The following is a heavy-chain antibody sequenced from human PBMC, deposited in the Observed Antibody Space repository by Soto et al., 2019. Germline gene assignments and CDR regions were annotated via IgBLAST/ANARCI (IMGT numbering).Heavy chain of an antibody. CDR3: AKALPITFFGVVTPVPSGSSDY. CDR1: GFTFSSYA. Sequence: PGGSLRLSCAASGFTFSSYAMSWVRQAPGKGLEWVSAISGSGGSTYYADSVKGRFTISRDNSKNTLYLQMNSLRAEDTAVYYCAKALPITFFGVVTPVPSGSSDYWGQGTLVTVSS. V-gene: IGHV3-23*01. J-gene: IGHJ4*02. CDR2: ISGSGGST. D-gene: IGHD3-3*01.